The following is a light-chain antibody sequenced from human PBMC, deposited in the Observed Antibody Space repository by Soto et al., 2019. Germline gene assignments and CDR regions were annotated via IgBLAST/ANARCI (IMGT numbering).Light chain of an antibody. CDR2: AIS. CDR1: QSVSNNY. J-gene: IGKJ1*01. V-gene: IGKV3-20*01. CDR3: QQHSNSPWT. Sequence: EIVLTQSPGTLSLSPGETAALSCRASQSVSNNYLVWYRQKPGQAPRLLIYAISSRAAGIPDRFSGSGSGTDFTLTITRLEPEDSAVYYCQQHSNSPWTFDQGTRVEI.